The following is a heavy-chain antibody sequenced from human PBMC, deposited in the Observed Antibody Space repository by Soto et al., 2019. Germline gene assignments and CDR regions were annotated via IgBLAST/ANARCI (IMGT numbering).Heavy chain of an antibody. CDR1: GFSFSIHI. CDR2: INSGSTTI. D-gene: IGHD4-17*01. V-gene: IGHV3-48*01. Sequence: EEQLVESGGGLVQPGGSLRLSCAASGFSFSIHIMYWVRQAPGKGLEWVSSINSGSTTIYYADSVQGRFTISRDKAKNSLYLQMNSLRADDTAVYYCLNGDYYVGQGTLVTVSS. J-gene: IGHJ4*02. CDR3: LNGDYY.